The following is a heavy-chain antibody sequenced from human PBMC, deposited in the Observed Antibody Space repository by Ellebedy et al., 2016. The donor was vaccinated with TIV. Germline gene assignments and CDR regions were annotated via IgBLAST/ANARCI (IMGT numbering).Heavy chain of an antibody. V-gene: IGHV1-69*13. D-gene: IGHD4-11*01. J-gene: IGHJ6*02. CDR3: ARGEMTTVTTYYYYYGMDV. CDR1: GGTFSSYA. Sequence: SVKVSXKASGGTFSSYAISWVRQAPGQGLEWMGGIIPIFGTANYAQKFQGRVTITADESTSTAYMELSSLRSEDTAVYYCARGEMTTVTTYYYYYGMDVWGQGTTVTVSS. CDR2: IIPIFGTA.